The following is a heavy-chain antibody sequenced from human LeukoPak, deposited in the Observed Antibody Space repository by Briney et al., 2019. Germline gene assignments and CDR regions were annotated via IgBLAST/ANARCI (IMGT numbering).Heavy chain of an antibody. Sequence: GGSLRLSCAASGFTFSNYGIHWVRQAPGKGLERVAVIWSDGINKYYVDSVKGRFTISRDNSKNTLYLQMNSLRADDTAVYYCARSTYSSSSYYFDYWGQGSLVTVSS. D-gene: IGHD6-13*01. CDR1: GFTFSNYG. CDR2: IWSDGINK. V-gene: IGHV3-33*01. J-gene: IGHJ4*02. CDR3: ARSTYSSSSYYFDY.